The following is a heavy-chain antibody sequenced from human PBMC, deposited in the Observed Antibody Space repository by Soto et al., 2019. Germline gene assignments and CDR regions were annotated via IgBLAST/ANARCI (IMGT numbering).Heavy chain of an antibody. CDR3: AKDLGSSCFDY. D-gene: IGHD6-13*01. V-gene: IGHV3-30*18. CDR2: ISYDGSNK. CDR1: GFTFSSYG. Sequence: VQLVESGGGVVQPGRSLRLSCAASGFTFSSYGMHWVRQAPGKGLEWVAVISYDGSNKYYADSVKGRFTISRDNSKNTLYLQMNSLRAEDTAVYYCAKDLGSSCFDYWGQGTLVTVSS. J-gene: IGHJ4*02.